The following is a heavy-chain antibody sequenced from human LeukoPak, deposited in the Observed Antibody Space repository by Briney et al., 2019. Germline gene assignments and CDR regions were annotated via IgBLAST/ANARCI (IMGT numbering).Heavy chain of an antibody. CDR1: GYTFTGYY. CDR3: ARRWSSSDYYFDY. CDR2: INPNSGGT. J-gene: IGHJ4*02. V-gene: IGHV1-2*02. Sequence: GASVKVSCKASGYTFTGYYMHWVRQAPGQGLEWMGWINPNSGGTNYAQKFQGRVTMTRDTPISTAYMELSRLRSDDTAVYYCARRWSSSDYYFDYWGQGTLVTVSS. D-gene: IGHD6-6*01.